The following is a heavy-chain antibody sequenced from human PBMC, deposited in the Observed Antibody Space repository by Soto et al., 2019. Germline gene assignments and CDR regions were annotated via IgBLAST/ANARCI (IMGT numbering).Heavy chain of an antibody. CDR3: ARDTTITAAGTRNWFDP. J-gene: IGHJ5*02. V-gene: IGHV4-4*02. D-gene: IGHD6-13*01. Sequence: QVQLQESGPGLVKPSGTLSLTCAVSGGSIRDSNWWTWVRQPPGEGLEWIGEIYHSGSTNYNPSLKSRVTISLDKSKNQFSLNLSSVTAADTAVYYCARDTTITAAGTRNWFDPWGQGTLVTVSS. CDR1: GGSIRDSNW. CDR2: IYHSGST.